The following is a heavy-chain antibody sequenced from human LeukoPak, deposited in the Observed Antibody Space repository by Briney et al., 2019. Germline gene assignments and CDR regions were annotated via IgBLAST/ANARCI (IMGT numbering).Heavy chain of an antibody. V-gene: IGHV1-8*03. CDR1: GYTFTSYD. Sequence: GASVKVSCKASGYTFTSYDINWVRQATGQGLEWMGWMNPNSGNTGYAQKFQGRVTITRNTSISIAYMELSSLRSEDTAVYYCARAAYDSSGYSPFTDYWGQGTLVTVSS. CDR3: ARAAYDSSGYSPFTDY. D-gene: IGHD3-22*01. J-gene: IGHJ4*02. CDR2: MNPNSGNT.